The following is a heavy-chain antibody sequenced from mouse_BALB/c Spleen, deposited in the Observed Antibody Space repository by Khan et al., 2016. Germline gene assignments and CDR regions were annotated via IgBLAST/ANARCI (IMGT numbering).Heavy chain of an antibody. J-gene: IGHJ3*01. CDR3: ARSHYYGYGSWFAY. CDR1: GYTFSSYW. V-gene: IGHV1-9*01. D-gene: IGHD1-2*01. Sequence: QVQLKQSGAELMKPGASVKISCKATGYTFSSYWIEWVKQRPGHGLEWIGEILPGSGSTNYNEKFKGKATFTADTSSNTAYMQLSSLTSEDSAVYYCARSHYYGYGSWFAYWGQGTLVTVSA. CDR2: ILPGSGST.